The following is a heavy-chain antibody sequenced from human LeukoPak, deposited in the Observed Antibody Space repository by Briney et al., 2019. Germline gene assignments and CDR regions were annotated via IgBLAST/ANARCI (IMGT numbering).Heavy chain of an antibody. CDR1: GFPYNSYH. CDR2: ISSSSSYI. Sequence: GGSLSLPCAASGFPYNSYHLSGVRQSTGEGVEWVSSISSSSSYIYYADSVKGRFTISRDNAKNSLYLQVNSLRAEDTGVYYCARGSWGSHFDFWGKGTLVTVSS. J-gene: IGHJ4*02. D-gene: IGHD7-27*01. CDR3: ARGSWGSHFDF. V-gene: IGHV3-21*01.